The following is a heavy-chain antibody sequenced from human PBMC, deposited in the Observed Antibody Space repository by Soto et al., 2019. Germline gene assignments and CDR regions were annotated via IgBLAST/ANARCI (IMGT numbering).Heavy chain of an antibody. CDR2: ISYDGRNE. Sequence: QVQVVESGGGVVQPGRSLRLSCAASRFIFSTYAMHWVRQAPGKGLEWVAGISYDGRNEYYADSVRGRFTIPRDNHRNTLYLQMNSLRAEDTAVYYCARGSYGDYYYYYGMDVWRQGTTVTVSS. D-gene: IGHD4-17*01. CDR1: RFIFSTYA. J-gene: IGHJ6*02. CDR3: ARGSYGDYYYYYGMDV. V-gene: IGHV3-30*04.